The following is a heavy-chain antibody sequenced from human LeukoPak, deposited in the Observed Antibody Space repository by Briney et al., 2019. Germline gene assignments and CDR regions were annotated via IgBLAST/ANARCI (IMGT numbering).Heavy chain of an antibody. CDR1: GGSISSYY. CDR3: ARRELAGLNFDY. D-gene: IGHD1-26*01. V-gene: IGHV4-59*08. Sequence: SETLSLTCTVSGGSISSYYWSWIRQPPGKGLEWIGYIYYSGSTTYNPSPKSRVTISVDTSKNQFSLKLSSVTAADTAVYYCARRELAGLNFDYWGQGTLVTVSS. J-gene: IGHJ4*02. CDR2: IYYSGST.